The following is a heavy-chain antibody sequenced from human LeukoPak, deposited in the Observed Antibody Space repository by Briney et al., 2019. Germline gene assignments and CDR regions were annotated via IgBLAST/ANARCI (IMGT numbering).Heavy chain of an antibody. J-gene: IGHJ4*02. CDR3: AKDRGFGVFFQYYFDY. CDR2: LSYDGSNK. V-gene: IGHV3-30*18. Sequence: GGSLRLSCAASGFTFSSYGMHWVRQAPGKGLEWVAVLSYDGSNKHYADSVKDRFIISRDNSKNTLYLQMNSLRAEDTAVYYCAKDRGFGVFFQYYFDYWGQGTLVTVSS. D-gene: IGHD3-10*01. CDR1: GFTFSSYG.